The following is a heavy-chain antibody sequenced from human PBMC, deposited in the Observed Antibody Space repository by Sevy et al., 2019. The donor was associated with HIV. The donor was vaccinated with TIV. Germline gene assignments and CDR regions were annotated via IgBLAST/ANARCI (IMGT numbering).Heavy chain of an antibody. CDR2: MYYIGST. Sequence: SETLSLTCTVAGGSISSDYWGWIRQPPGKGLDWIGYMYYIGSTNYNPSLKSRVTRSVDTSKNQFSLKLSSVTAAETDVYYCASEMTAGSAFDYWGKGTLVTVSS. CDR1: GGSISSDY. CDR3: ASEMTAGSAFDY. V-gene: IGHV4-59*01. J-gene: IGHJ4*02. D-gene: IGHD3-10*01.